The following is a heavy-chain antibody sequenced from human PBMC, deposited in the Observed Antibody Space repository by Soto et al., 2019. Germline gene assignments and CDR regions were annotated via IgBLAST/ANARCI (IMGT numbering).Heavy chain of an antibody. V-gene: IGHV1-18*01. J-gene: IGHJ6*03. CDR1: GYTFTSYG. D-gene: IGHD3-3*01. Sequence: ASVKVSCKASGYTFTSYGISWVRQAPGQGLEWMGWISAYNGNTNYAQKLQGRVTMTTDTSTSTAYMELRSLRSDDTAVYYCARGRGKIFGGTSTGYYYMDVWGKGATVTVSS. CDR3: ARGRGKIFGGTSTGYYYMDV. CDR2: ISAYNGNT.